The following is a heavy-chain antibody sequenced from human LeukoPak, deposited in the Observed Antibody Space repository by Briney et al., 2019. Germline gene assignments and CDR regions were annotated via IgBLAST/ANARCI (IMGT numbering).Heavy chain of an antibody. D-gene: IGHD6-19*01. Sequence: ASVKVSCKASGYTFTSYGISWVRQAPGQGLEWMGRISAYNGNTNYAQKLQGRVTMTTDTSTSTAYMELRSLRSDDTAVYYCARREGAVAGMVGRFDPWGQGTLVTVSS. J-gene: IGHJ5*02. V-gene: IGHV1-18*01. CDR2: ISAYNGNT. CDR1: GYTFTSYG. CDR3: ARREGAVAGMVGRFDP.